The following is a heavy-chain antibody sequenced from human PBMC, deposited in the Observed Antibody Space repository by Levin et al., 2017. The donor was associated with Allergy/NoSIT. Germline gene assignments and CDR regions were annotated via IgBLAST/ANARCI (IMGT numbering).Heavy chain of an antibody. Sequence: ASVKVSCKASGYTFTNYGISWVRQAPGQGLEWMGWTSGYNGNTDYAQKLQGRVTMTTDTSTSTAYMELRSLRSDDTAVYYCARDLPEYDSSGYYYVGLDYWGQGTLVTVSS. CDR3: ARDLPEYDSSGYYYVGLDY. CDR2: TSGYNGNT. V-gene: IGHV1-18*01. D-gene: IGHD3-22*01. CDR1: GYTFTNYG. J-gene: IGHJ4*02.